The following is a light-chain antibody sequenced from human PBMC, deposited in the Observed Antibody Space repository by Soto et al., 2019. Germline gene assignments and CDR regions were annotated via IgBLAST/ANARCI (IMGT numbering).Light chain of an antibody. V-gene: IGLV1-51*02. CDR1: NSNIGNTY. CDR2: ENN. J-gene: IGLJ1*01. Sequence: QAVATQPPSVSAAPGQKVTISCSGSNSNIGNTYVSWYQQLPGTAPKLLIYENNKRPSGIPDRFSGSKSGTSATLGITGLQTGDEADYYCGAWDSGLSGYVFGTGTKLTVL. CDR3: GAWDSGLSGYV.